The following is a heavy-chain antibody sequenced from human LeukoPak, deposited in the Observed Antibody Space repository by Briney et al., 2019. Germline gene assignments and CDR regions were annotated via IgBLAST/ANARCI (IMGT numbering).Heavy chain of an antibody. D-gene: IGHD3-10*01. CDR2: ISSSSSYI. V-gene: IGHV3-21*01. CDR3: ARDQVSITMIRGVSN. J-gene: IGHJ4*02. Sequence: PGGSLRLSCAASRFTFDDYTMHWVRQAPGKGLEWVSSISSSSSYIYYADSVKGRFTISRDNSKNTLYLQMNSLRAEDTAVYYCARDQVSITMIRGVSNWGQGTLVTVSS. CDR1: RFTFDDYT.